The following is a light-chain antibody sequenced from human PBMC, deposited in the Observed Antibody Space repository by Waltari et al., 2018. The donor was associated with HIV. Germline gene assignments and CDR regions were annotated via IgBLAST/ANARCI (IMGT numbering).Light chain of an antibody. V-gene: IGLV1-40*01. CDR2: GNS. Sequence: QSVLTQPPSVSGAPGQRVTISCTGSSSNIGAGYDVHWYQQLPGTAPNLLIYGNSNRPSRVPDRFSGSKSGNTASLTVSGLQAEDEADYFCSSYSGSNTLVFGGGTKLTVL. CDR3: SSYSGSNTLV. CDR1: SSNIGAGYD. J-gene: IGLJ2*01.